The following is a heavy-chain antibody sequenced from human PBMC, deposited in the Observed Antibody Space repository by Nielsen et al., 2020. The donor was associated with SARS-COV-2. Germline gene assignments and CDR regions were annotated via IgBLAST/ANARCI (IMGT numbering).Heavy chain of an antibody. Sequence: GESLKISCAASGFTFSSYSMNWVRQAPGKGLEWVSYISSSSSTIYYADSVKGRFTISRDNAKNSLYLQMNSLRAEDTAVYYCARDGLGYCSSTSCPNDFDYWGQGTLVTVSS. CDR2: ISSSSSTI. J-gene: IGHJ4*02. V-gene: IGHV3-48*01. CDR1: GFTFSSYS. D-gene: IGHD2-2*01. CDR3: ARDGLGYCSSTSCPNDFDY.